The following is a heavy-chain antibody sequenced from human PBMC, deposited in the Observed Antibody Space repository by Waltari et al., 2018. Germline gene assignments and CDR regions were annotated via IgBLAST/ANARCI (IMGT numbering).Heavy chain of an antibody. CDR2: IDHKGAP. D-gene: IGHD3-16*01. V-gene: IGHV4-34*01. CDR3: ARPSVAARLGSLDY. CDR1: RGSFSPYH. Sequence: QAQLHQGGGALLRPSGPLPPSGPVPRGSFSPYHWPWIRQPPGRGLEWIGEIDHKGAPTHNPALEARVTISVDTSKNQFSLNLTSVTATDTAIYFCARPSVAARLGSLDYWGQGALVTVSS. J-gene: IGHJ4*02.